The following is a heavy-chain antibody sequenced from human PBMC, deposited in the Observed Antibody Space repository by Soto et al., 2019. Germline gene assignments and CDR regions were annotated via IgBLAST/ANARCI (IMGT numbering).Heavy chain of an antibody. CDR1: GGSISSSSYY. CDR2: IDYSGST. J-gene: IGHJ4*02. Sequence: QLQLQESGPGLVKPSETLSLTCTVSGGSISSSSYYWGWIRQPPGKGLEWIGSIDYSGSTYYNPSLNRRVTISVDKAKNQFALKLSSVTAADTAVYYCARRASYGDYVGYWGQGTLVTVSS. V-gene: IGHV4-39*01. D-gene: IGHD4-17*01. CDR3: ARRASYGDYVGY.